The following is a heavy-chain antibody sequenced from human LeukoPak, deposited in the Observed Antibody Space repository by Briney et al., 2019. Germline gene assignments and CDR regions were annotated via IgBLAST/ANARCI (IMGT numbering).Heavy chain of an antibody. CDR1: GGTFSSYA. CDR3: ARDQVYYDSSGYAFYYGMDD. CDR2: IIPIFGTA. Sequence: GAPVKPSCKASGGTFSSYAISWVRQSPGQGLEWMGGIIPIFGTANYAQKFQGRVTITADESTSTAYMELSSLRSEDTAVYYCARDQVYYDSSGYAFYYGMDDWGQGTTVTVSS. V-gene: IGHV1-69*13. J-gene: IGHJ6*02. D-gene: IGHD3-22*01.